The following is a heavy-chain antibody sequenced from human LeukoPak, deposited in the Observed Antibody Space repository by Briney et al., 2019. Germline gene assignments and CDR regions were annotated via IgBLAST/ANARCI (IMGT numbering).Heavy chain of an antibody. V-gene: IGHV1-8*02. D-gene: IGHD6-13*01. CDR1: GYTFTSYD. Sequence: GASVKVSCKASGYTFTSYDINWVRQATGQGLEWMGWMNPNSGNTGYAQKFQGRVTMTTDTSTSTAYMELRSLRSDDTAVYYCARDRSSSDYWGQGTLITVSS. CDR2: MNPNSGNT. CDR3: ARDRSSSDY. J-gene: IGHJ4*02.